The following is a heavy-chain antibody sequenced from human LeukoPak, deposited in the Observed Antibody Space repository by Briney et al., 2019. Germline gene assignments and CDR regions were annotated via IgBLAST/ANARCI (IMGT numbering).Heavy chain of an antibody. Sequence: SVKVSCKASGGTFSSYPISWVRQAPGQGLEWMGGIIPIFGTANYAQKFQGRVTITADESTSTAYMELSSLRSEDTAVYYCARGWSGSGSYYYYYMDVWGKGTTVTVSS. CDR3: ARGWSGSGSYYYYYMDV. CDR2: IIPIFGTA. J-gene: IGHJ6*03. D-gene: IGHD3-10*01. V-gene: IGHV1-69*01. CDR1: GGTFSSYP.